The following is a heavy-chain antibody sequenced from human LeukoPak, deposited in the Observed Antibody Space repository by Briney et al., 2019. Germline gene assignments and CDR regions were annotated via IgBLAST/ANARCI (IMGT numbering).Heavy chain of an antibody. D-gene: IGHD1-14*01. CDR1: DGSISGYH. Sequence: PSETLSLNCTVYDGSISGYHWSWNRQPPGLGLEWIGYIYYTGTTNYNPSLERRVTMSVDTSKNQFSLKLTSVTAADTAVYYCARQVYYHNRPAYDYWGQGTLVTVSS. V-gene: IGHV4-59*08. CDR2: IYYTGTT. J-gene: IGHJ4*02. CDR3: ARQVYYHNRPAYDY.